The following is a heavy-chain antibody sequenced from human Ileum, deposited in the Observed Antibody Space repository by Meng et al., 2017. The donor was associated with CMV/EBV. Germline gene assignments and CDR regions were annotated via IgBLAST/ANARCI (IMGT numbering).Heavy chain of an antibody. Sequence: GGSLRLSCAASGFTFSDYSMSWVRQAPGKGMEWISYISNSGSTIFYADSVKGRFTISRDNAKNTLYLQMNSLRADDTAVYYCAKDNGYGGSYFDFWGQGTLVTVSS. CDR1: GFTFSDYS. CDR2: ISNSGSTI. CDR3: AKDNGYGGSYFDF. V-gene: IGHV3-11*01. D-gene: IGHD1-26*01. J-gene: IGHJ4*02.